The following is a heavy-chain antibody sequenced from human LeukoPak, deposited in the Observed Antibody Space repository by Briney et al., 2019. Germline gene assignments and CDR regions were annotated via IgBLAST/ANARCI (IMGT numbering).Heavy chain of an antibody. CDR2: ISWDGGST. Sequence: GGSLRLSCAASGFTFDDYAMHWVRQAPGKGLEWVSLISWDGGSTYYADSVKGRFTISRDNAKNSLYLQMNSLRAEDTAVYYCASPVIAGDDAFDIWGQGTMVTVSS. J-gene: IGHJ3*02. V-gene: IGHV3-43D*03. D-gene: IGHD6-13*01. CDR1: GFTFDDYA. CDR3: ASPVIAGDDAFDI.